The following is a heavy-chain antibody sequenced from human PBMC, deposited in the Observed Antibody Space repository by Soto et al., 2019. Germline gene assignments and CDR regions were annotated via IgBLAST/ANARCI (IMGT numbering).Heavy chain of an antibody. CDR3: ARGIVVVPAATHYYYYYYMDV. Sequence: GGSLRLSCAASGFTFSSYWMSWVRQAPGKGLEWVANIKQDGSEKYYVDSVKGRFTISRDNAKNSLYLQMNSLRAEDTAVYYCARGIVVVPAATHYYYYYYMDVWGKGTTVTVS. J-gene: IGHJ6*03. V-gene: IGHV3-7*04. CDR1: GFTFSSYW. D-gene: IGHD2-2*01. CDR2: IKQDGSEK.